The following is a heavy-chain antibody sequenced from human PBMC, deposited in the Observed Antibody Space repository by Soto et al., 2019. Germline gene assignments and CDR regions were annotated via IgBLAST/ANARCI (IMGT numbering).Heavy chain of an antibody. CDR1: GYTFTSYG. V-gene: IGHV1-18*01. CDR2: ISAYNGNT. Sequence: QVQLVQSGAEVKKPGASVKVSCKASGYTFTSYGISWVRQAPGQGLEWMGWISAYNGNTNYAQKLQGRVIMTTDTSTSTAYMELRSLRSDDTAVYYCARDRRYYGSGSYSIDYWGQGTLVTVSS. CDR3: ARDRRYYGSGSYSIDY. J-gene: IGHJ4*02. D-gene: IGHD3-10*01.